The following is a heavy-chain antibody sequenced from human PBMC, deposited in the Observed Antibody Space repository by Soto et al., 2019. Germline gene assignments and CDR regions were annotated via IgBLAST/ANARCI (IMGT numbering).Heavy chain of an antibody. J-gene: IGHJ4*02. CDR2: INAGNGNT. V-gene: IGHV1-3*05. D-gene: IGHD1-20*01. CDR1: GYTFTSYA. Sequence: QVQLVQSGAEEKKPGGSVKVSCKASGYTFTSYAMHWVRQAPGQRLEWMGRINAGNGNTKYSQKFQGRVTITRDTSASTAYMELSSLRSEDTAVYYCARGITLPTPLDYWVQGTLVTVSS. CDR3: ARGITLPTPLDY.